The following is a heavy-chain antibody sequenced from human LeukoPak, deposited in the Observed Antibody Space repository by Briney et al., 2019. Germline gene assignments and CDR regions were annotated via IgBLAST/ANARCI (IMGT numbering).Heavy chain of an antibody. Sequence: SETLSLTCTVSGGSISSSSYYWGWIRQPPGKGLEWIGSIYYSGSTYYNPSLKSRVTISVDTSKNQFSLKLSSVTAADTAVYYCARAEHYYGSGSYANWFDPWGQGTLVTVSS. D-gene: IGHD3-10*01. V-gene: IGHV4-39*07. CDR3: ARAEHYYGSGSYANWFDP. CDR1: GGSISSSSYY. J-gene: IGHJ5*02. CDR2: IYYSGST.